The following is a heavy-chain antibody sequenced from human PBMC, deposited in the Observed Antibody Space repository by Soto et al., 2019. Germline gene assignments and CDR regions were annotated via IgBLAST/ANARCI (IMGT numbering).Heavy chain of an antibody. J-gene: IGHJ3*02. CDR2: IVVGSGNT. CDR3: AAGLDGAFGAFDI. D-gene: IGHD3-10*01. CDR1: GFTFTSSA. Sequence: SGEVSCKASGFTFTSSAVQWVRQARGQRLEWIGWIVVGSGNTNYAQKFQERVTITRDMSTSTAYMELSSLRSEDTAVYYCAAGLDGAFGAFDIWGQGTMVTVSS. V-gene: IGHV1-58*01.